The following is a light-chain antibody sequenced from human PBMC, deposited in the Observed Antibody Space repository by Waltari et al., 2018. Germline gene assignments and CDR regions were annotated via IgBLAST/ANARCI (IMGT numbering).Light chain of an antibody. V-gene: IGKV1-5*03. CDR1: QSISSW. CDR2: KAS. Sequence: DIQMTPSPSTLSASVGDRVTITCRASQSISSWLAWYQQKPGKAPKLLIDKASSLESGVPSRFSGSGSGTEFTLTISSLQPDDFATYYCQQYNTYSGTFGQGTKVEIK. J-gene: IGKJ1*01. CDR3: QQYNTYSGT.